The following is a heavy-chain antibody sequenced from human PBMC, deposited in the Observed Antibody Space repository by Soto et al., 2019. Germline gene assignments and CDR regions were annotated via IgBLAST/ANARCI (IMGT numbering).Heavy chain of an antibody. J-gene: IGHJ6*02. V-gene: IGHV4-4*02. CDR1: GGSVESSSC. CDR3: VRSVPAATWAYNGMDV. CDR2: IYHSGTF. D-gene: IGHD2-15*01. Sequence: QVRLKESGPGLVKPSGTLSLTCAVSGGSVESSSCWSWVRQAPGKGLEWIGEIYHSGTFKYNPSLVSRVSVSVDKSTNQFSLNLNSVTAADTAVYYCVRSVPAATWAYNGMDVWGQGTTVTVSS.